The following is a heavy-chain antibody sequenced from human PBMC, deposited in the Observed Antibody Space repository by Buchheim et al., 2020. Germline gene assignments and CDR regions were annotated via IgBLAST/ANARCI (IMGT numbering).Heavy chain of an antibody. Sequence: EAQLLESGGGLIQPGGSLRLSCVVSGFNFRNSAMTWVRQAPGKGLEWVSAISRGGDTTYYADFVQGRFIISRDTSKNTLYLQMNSLRVDDTAVYYCAKEEVPNDYWGLGTL. V-gene: IGHV3-23*01. J-gene: IGHJ4*02. CDR1: GFNFRNSA. CDR2: ISRGGDTT. CDR3: AKEEVPNDY. D-gene: IGHD4/OR15-4a*01.